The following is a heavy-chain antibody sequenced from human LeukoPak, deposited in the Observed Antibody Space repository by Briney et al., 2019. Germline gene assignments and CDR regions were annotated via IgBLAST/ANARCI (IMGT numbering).Heavy chain of an antibody. CDR1: GYTFTSYY. D-gene: IGHD4-11*01. CDR2: INPSGGST. V-gene: IGHV1-46*01. J-gene: IGHJ4*02. Sequence: ASVKVSCKASGYTFTSYYMHWVRQAPGQGLEWKGIINPSGGSTSYAQKFQGRVTITRNTSISTAYMELSSLRSEDTAVYYCARDYSNYAHNFDYWGQGTLVTVSS. CDR3: ARDYSNYAHNFDY.